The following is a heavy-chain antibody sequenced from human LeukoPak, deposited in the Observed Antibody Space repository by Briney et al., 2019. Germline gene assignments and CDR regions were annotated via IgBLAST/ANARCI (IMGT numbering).Heavy chain of an antibody. Sequence: PGGSLRLSCAASGFTFSSYWMSWVRQAPGKGLEWVANIKQDGSEKYYVDSVKGRFTISRDNAKNSLYLQMNSLRAEDTAVYYCARERYCSSTSCPDYYYYMDVWGKGTTVTVSS. CDR3: ARERYCSSTSCPDYYYYMDV. V-gene: IGHV3-7*01. J-gene: IGHJ6*03. CDR2: IKQDGSEK. D-gene: IGHD2-2*01. CDR1: GFTFSSYW.